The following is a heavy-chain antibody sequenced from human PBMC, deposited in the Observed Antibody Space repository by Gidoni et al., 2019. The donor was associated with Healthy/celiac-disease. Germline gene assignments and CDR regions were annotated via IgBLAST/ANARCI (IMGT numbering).Heavy chain of an antibody. CDR2: TYYRSKWYN. CDR1: GDSVPSNSAA. J-gene: IGHJ6*02. D-gene: IGHD3-3*01. V-gene: IGHV6-1*01. Sequence: QVQLQQSGPGLVKPSQTLSLTCALSGDSVPSNSAAWNWITQSPSRGLEWLGRTYYRSKWYNDYAVSVKSRITINPDTSKNQFSLQLNSVTPEDTAVYYCARVAGRHYDFWSGYYSPDYYGMDVWGQGTTVTVSS. CDR3: ARVAGRHYDFWSGYYSPDYYGMDV.